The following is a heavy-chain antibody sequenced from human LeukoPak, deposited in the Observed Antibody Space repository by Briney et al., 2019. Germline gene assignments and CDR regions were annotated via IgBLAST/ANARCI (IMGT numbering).Heavy chain of an antibody. D-gene: IGHD2-21*02. V-gene: IGHV4-39*01. Sequence: PSETLSLTCTVSGDSLTSSSHYWGWIRQPPGKRLQWVASLHHTGRNYSNAALKSRVSISMDTARSQFSLKVNSVTAADSGVYYCVAEMTASAAFDIWDQGTMVAVSS. CDR3: VAEMTASAAFDI. CDR2: LHHTGRN. J-gene: IGHJ3*02. CDR1: GDSLTSSSHY.